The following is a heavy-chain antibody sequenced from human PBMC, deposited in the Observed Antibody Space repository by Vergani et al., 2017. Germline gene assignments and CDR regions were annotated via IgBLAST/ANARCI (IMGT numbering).Heavy chain of an antibody. CDR1: AASISTRNCY. V-gene: IGHV4-39*01. D-gene: IGHD4-17*01. CDR3: ARLNGDYMRLSEY. J-gene: IGHJ4*02. Sequence: QVQLHESGPALVKPSETLSLTCTVSAASISTRNCYWGWIRQPPGKGLEWIGSLFYGATAYYNPSLESRVIISIVTSTNQFSLRLSSVTAADTAVYYFARLNGDYMRLSEYCGQGTLGAVSS. CDR2: LFYGATA.